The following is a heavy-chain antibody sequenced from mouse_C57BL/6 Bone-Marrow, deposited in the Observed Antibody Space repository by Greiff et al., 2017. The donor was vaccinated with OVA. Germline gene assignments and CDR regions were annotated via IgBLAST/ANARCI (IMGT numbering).Heavy chain of an antibody. V-gene: IGHV1-50*01. J-gene: IGHJ4*01. CDR1: GYTFTSYW. CDR3: AATYDYDLGNAMDY. Sequence: QVQLQQPGAELVKPGASVKLSCKASGYTFTSYWMQWVKQRPGQGLEWIGEIDPSDSYTNYNQKFKGKATLTVETSSSTAYMQLSSLTSEDSAVYYCAATYDYDLGNAMDYWGQGTSVTVSS. CDR2: IDPSDSYT. D-gene: IGHD2-4*01.